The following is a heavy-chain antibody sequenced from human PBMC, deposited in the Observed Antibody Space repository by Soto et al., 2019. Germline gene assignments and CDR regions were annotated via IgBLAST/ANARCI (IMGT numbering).Heavy chain of an antibody. CDR2: IYHSGST. CDR3: ARGWYYYDSSGYASYCFDY. J-gene: IGHJ4*02. V-gene: IGHV4-30-2*01. D-gene: IGHD3-22*01. CDR1: GGSISSGRYS. Sequence: QLQLQESGSGLVKPSQTLSLTCAVSGGSISSGRYSWSWIRQPPGKGLEWIGHIYHSGSTYYNPSLRSRVTISVDRSKNQFSLKLSSVTAADTAVYYCARGWYYYDSSGYASYCFDYWGQGTLVTVSS.